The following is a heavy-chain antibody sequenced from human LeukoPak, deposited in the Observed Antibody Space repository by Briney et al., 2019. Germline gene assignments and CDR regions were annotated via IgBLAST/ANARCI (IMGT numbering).Heavy chain of an antibody. CDR1: GYTFTGYY. CDR3: ARDRELRYFDWPPSINWFDP. J-gene: IGHJ5*02. Sequence: APVKVSCKASGYTFTGYYMHWVRQAPGQGLEWMGWINPNSGGTNYAQKFQGRVTMTRDTSISTAYMELSRLRSDDTAVYYCARDRELRYFDWPPSINWFDPWGQGTLVTVSS. CDR2: INPNSGGT. D-gene: IGHD3-9*01. V-gene: IGHV1-2*02.